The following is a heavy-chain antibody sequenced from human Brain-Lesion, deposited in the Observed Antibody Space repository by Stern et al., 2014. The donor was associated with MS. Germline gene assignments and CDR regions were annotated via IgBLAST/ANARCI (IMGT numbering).Heavy chain of an antibody. J-gene: IGHJ5*01. CDR2: VNNDGRRI. Sequence: EVQLVESGGGLVQPGGSLRLSCAASGFTFSNYWMHWVRQAPGKGLVWVSRVNNDGRRISYADSVKGRFTMSRDNAKNTLYLQMNSLRVEDTAIYYCARGERWFDSWGQGTLVTVSS. CDR1: GFTFSNYW. V-gene: IGHV3-74*02. CDR3: ARGERWFDS. D-gene: IGHD3-10*01.